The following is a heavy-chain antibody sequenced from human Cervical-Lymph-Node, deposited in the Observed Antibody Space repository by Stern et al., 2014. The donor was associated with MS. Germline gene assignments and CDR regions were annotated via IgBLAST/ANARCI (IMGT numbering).Heavy chain of an antibody. V-gene: IGHV3-53*01. CDR2: ITNVGSA. D-gene: IGHD1-1*01. Sequence: DVQLVESGGGVIQPGGSLRLPCTASGFTVSRDYMTWVRQATGKGLEWVSLITNVGSAFYTDSVKGRFTISRDDSKNTVYLHMTSLRAEDTAMYYCARDTSSPERSDWWGQGTLVTVSS. CDR1: GFTVSRDY. CDR3: ARDTSSPERSDW. J-gene: IGHJ4*02.